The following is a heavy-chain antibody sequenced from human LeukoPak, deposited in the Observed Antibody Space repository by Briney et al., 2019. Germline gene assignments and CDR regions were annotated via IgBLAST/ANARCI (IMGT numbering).Heavy chain of an antibody. CDR1: GFKFSDHY. CDR3: GRXAXNANNGXXX. D-gene: IGHD1/OR15-1a*01. Sequence: GGSLRLSCAASGFKFSDHYIDWVRQAPGKGLEWVGRSRNKASSYTTEYAASVEGRFTISRDVSESSLYLQMNSLRTEDTAVYXXGRXAXNANNGXXXWGQGXTXTVS. J-gene: IGHJ6*02. CDR2: SRNKASSYTT. V-gene: IGHV3-72*01.